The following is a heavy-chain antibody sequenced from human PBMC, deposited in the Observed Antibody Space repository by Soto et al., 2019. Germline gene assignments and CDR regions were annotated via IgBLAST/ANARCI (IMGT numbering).Heavy chain of an antibody. CDR2: ISSDSSFA. V-gene: IGHV3-11*06. CDR3: GRGGRGDFGPQPIFYYYGMEG. D-gene: IGHD3-10*01. Sequence: QVQLVESGGGLVKPGGSLRLSCEASGFTFSDYYMSWIRQAPGKGLEWVAYISSDSSFATYADSVKGRLTISRDNAKRLLSLQINSPRADDTAVYYCGRGGRGDFGPQPIFYYYGMEGWGQGTTVTVSS. CDR1: GFTFSDYY. J-gene: IGHJ6*02.